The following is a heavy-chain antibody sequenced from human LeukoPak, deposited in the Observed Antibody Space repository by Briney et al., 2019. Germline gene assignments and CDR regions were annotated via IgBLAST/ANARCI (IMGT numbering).Heavy chain of an antibody. V-gene: IGHV4-39*01. Sequence: SETLSLTCTVPGGSISSSSYYWGWIRQPPGKGLEWIGSIYYSGSTYYNPSLKSRVTISVDTSKNQFSLKLSSVTAAVTAVYYCARGSGSPLYFDYWGRGTLVTVSS. CDR1: GGSISSSSYY. J-gene: IGHJ4*02. CDR3: ARGSGSPLYFDY. D-gene: IGHD1-26*01. CDR2: IYYSGST.